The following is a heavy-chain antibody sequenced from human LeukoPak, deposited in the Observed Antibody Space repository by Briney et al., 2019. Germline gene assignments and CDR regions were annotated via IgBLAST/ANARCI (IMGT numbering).Heavy chain of an antibody. J-gene: IGHJ4*02. V-gene: IGHV1-69*06. D-gene: IGHD2-21*01. CDR3: TRSVRNGHIDY. CDR2: IIPIFGTA. CDR1: GGTFSSYA. Sequence: SVKVSCKASGGTFSSYAISWVRQAPGQGLEWMGGIIPIFGTANYAQKFQGRVTITADKSTSTAYMELSSLRFEDTAVYYCTRSVRNGHIDYWGQGTLVTVSS.